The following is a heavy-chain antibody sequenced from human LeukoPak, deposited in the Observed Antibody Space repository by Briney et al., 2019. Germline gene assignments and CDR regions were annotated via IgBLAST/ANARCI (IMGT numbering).Heavy chain of an antibody. D-gene: IGHD3-22*01. CDR1: GFTVSSNY. CDR2: IYSGGST. Sequence: PGGSLRLSCAASGFTVSSNYMSWVRQAPGKGLEWVSVIYSGGSTYYADSVKGRFTISRDNSKNTLYLQMNSLRAEDTAVYYCAREWYYYDSSGPGAMDVWGQGTTVTVSS. V-gene: IGHV3-66*01. J-gene: IGHJ6*02. CDR3: AREWYYYDSSGPGAMDV.